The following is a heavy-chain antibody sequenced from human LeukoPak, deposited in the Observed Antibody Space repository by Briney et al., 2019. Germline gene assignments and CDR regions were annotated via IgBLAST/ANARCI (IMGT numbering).Heavy chain of an antibody. Sequence: GGSLRLSCAASGFTFSSYEMNWVRQAPGKGLEWVSYISSSGSTIYYADSVKGRFTISRDNAKNSLYLQMNSLRAEDTAVYYYARTLDSSSWYGNNFVFDYWGQGTLVTVSS. V-gene: IGHV3-48*03. J-gene: IGHJ4*02. CDR2: ISSSGSTI. D-gene: IGHD6-13*01. CDR1: GFTFSSYE. CDR3: ARTLDSSSWYGNNFVFDY.